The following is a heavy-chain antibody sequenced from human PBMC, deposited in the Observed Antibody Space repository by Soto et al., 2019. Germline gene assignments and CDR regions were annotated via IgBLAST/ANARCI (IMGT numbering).Heavy chain of an antibody. V-gene: IGHV3-74*01. Sequence: PGRSLRLSCAASGFTFSSYWMHWVRQAPGKGLVWVSRINSDGSSTSYADSGKGRFTISRDNAKNTLYLQMNSLRAEDTSVYYCARIGYSLSRSDWGHGTLVTVSP. CDR1: GFTFSSYW. CDR2: INSDGSST. D-gene: IGHD5-12*01. CDR3: ARIGYSLSRSD. J-gene: IGHJ4*01.